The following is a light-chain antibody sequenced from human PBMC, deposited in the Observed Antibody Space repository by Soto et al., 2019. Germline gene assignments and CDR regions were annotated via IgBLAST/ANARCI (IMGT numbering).Light chain of an antibody. J-gene: IGKJ1*01. CDR2: KAS. CDR1: QTISSW. Sequence: DIQMTQSPSTLSGSVGDRVTITCRASQTISSWLAWYQHKPGKAPKLLIYKASTLKSGDPTRFSGSESVTEVTLTISSLQPDACTNYYCQHYKSDSEPFGQGTKVDIK. V-gene: IGKV1-5*03. CDR3: QHYKSDSEP.